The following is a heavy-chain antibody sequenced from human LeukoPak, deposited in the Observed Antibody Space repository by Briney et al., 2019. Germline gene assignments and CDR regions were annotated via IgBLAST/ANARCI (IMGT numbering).Heavy chain of an antibody. Sequence: SETLSPTCTVSGGSISSGDYYWSWIRQPPGKGLEWIGYIYYSGSTYYNPSLKSRVTISVDTSKNQFSLKLSSVTAADTAVYYCARDRVAAAGPYYYYGVDVWGQGTTVTVSS. CDR1: GGSISSGDYY. V-gene: IGHV4-30-4*01. D-gene: IGHD6-13*01. J-gene: IGHJ6*02. CDR2: IYYSGST. CDR3: ARDRVAAAGPYYYYGVDV.